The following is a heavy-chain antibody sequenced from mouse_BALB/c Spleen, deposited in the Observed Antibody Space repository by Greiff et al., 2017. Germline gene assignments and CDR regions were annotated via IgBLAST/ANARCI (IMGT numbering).Heavy chain of an antibody. CDR1: GFSLTGYG. V-gene: IGHV2-6-7*01. D-gene: IGHD1-1*01. CDR2: IWGDGST. CDR3: ARVGSSYEDAMDY. J-gene: IGHJ4*01. Sequence: VKLVESGPGLVAPSQSLSITCTVSGFSLTGYGVNWVRQPPGKGLEWLGMIWGDGSTDYNSALKSRLSISKDNSKSQVFLKMNSLQTDDTARYYCARVGSSYEDAMDYWGQGTSVTVSS.